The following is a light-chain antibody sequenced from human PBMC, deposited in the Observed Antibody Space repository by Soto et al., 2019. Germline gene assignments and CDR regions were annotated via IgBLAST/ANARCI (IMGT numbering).Light chain of an antibody. CDR2: DVT. CDR1: SSDVGGYNF. V-gene: IGLV2-8*01. Sequence: QSALTQPPSASGSPGQSVTISCTGASSDVGGYNFVSWYQHHPGKAPRLMIYDVTQRPSGVPDRFSVSKSGNTASLTVSGLQVDDEADYYCSSYAGSSIPVAFGGGTKLTVL. CDR3: SSYAGSSIPVA. J-gene: IGLJ2*01.